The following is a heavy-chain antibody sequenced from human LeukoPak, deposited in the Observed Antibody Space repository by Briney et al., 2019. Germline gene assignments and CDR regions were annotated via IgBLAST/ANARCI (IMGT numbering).Heavy chain of an antibody. Sequence: PGGSLRLSCAASEFTVSSNYMSWVRQAPGKGLEWVSSISSSGYIYYADSVKGRFTISRDNAKDSLYLQMNSLRAEDTAVYYCAREPYSSLDYWGQGTLVTVSS. D-gene: IGHD6-13*01. V-gene: IGHV3-69-1*01. CDR3: AREPYSSLDY. J-gene: IGHJ4*02. CDR2: ISSSGYI. CDR1: EFTVSSNY.